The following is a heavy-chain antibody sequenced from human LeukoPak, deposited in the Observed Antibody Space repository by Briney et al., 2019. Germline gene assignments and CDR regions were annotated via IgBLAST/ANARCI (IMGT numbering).Heavy chain of an antibody. Sequence: GGSLRLSCAASGFTFSSYSMNWVRQAPGKGLEWVSCISSSSSSIYYADSVKGRFTISRDNARNSLYLQMNSLRAEDTALYYCARGSEWTSGVSDYWGQGTLVTVSS. J-gene: IGHJ4*02. CDR3: ARGSEWTSGVSDY. V-gene: IGHV3-21*01. D-gene: IGHD3-3*01. CDR1: GFTFSSYS. CDR2: ISSSSSSI.